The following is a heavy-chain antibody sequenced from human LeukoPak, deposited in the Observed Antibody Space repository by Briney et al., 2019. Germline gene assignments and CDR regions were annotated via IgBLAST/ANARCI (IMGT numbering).Heavy chain of an antibody. Sequence: PSETLSLTCTVSGGSISSYYWSWIRQPPGKGLEWIGYIYYSGITNSNPSLKSRVTISVDTSKNQFSLKLNSVTAADTAVYYCARAYLHYYDSSGYLYYFDYWGQGALVTVSS. CDR1: GGSISSYY. J-gene: IGHJ4*02. V-gene: IGHV4-59*01. D-gene: IGHD3-22*01. CDR2: IYYSGIT. CDR3: ARAYLHYYDSSGYLYYFDY.